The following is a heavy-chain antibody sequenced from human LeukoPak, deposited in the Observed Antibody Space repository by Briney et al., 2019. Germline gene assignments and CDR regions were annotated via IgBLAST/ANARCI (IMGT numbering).Heavy chain of an antibody. J-gene: IGHJ6*02. Sequence: PGGSLRLSCAASGFTVSSNYMSWVRQAPGKGLEWVSVIYSGGSTYYADSVKGRFTISRDNSKNTLYLQMNSLRAEDTAVYYCARGVGYCSGGSCYQEPYYYYYGMDVWGQGTTVTVSS. V-gene: IGHV3-66*01. D-gene: IGHD2-15*01. CDR3: ARGVGYCSGGSCYQEPYYYYYGMDV. CDR2: IYSGGST. CDR1: GFTVSSNY.